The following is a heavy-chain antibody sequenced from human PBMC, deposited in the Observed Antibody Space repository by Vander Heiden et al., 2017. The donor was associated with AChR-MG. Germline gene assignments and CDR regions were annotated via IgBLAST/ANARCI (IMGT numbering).Heavy chain of an antibody. J-gene: IGHJ4*02. CDR3: AKETTRGYSFGGGLDY. CDR1: GFSFSSYG. V-gene: IGHV3-30*18. D-gene: IGHD5-18*01. Sequence: VQLVESGGGVVQPGRSLRLPCAASGFSFSSYGLHWVRQAPGKGLEWVAVISYDGTNIFYADSVKGRFTISRDNSKNTLYLQIRSLTIDDTAVYYCAKETTRGYSFGGGLDYWGQGTLVTVSS. CDR2: ISYDGTNI.